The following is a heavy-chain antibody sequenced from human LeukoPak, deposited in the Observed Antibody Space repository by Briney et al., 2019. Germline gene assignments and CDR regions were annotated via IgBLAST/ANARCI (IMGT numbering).Heavy chain of an antibody. Sequence: ASETLSLTCTVSGASMSSHYWSWIRQPPRKGLEWIGNIFYTGSTNYKPSLKSRLTISIDRSRNQFSLRLSSVTAADTAVYFCARSTRSSALRAWGQGIPVTVSS. CDR3: ARSTRSSALRA. D-gene: IGHD2-15*01. V-gene: IGHV4-59*11. CDR2: IFYTGST. CDR1: GASMSSHY. J-gene: IGHJ4*02.